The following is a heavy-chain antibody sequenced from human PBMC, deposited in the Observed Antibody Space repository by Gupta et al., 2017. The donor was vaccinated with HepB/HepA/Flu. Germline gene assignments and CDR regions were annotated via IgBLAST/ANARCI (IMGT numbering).Heavy chain of an antibody. CDR1: EFTFRNYG. D-gene: IGHD3-10*01. Sequence: EVQLVESGGGLVQPGGSLRLSCVASEFTFRNYGMGWVRQAPGKGLEWLANINEDGSEKNYVASVRGRFTISRDNAKNSLYLQMNSLRVEDTAVYQCMGGYKVDSWGQGTVVTVAS. V-gene: IGHV3-7*01. CDR2: INEDGSEK. J-gene: IGHJ4*02. CDR3: MGGYKVDS.